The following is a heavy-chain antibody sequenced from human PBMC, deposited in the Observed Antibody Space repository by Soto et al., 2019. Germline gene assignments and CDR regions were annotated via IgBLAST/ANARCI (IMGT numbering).Heavy chain of an antibody. V-gene: IGHV5-10-1*01. J-gene: IGHJ4*02. D-gene: IGHD3-22*01. CDR3: ARQIYDSDTGPNFQYYFDS. Sequence: GESLQISCKGSGYSFAGYWITWVRQKPGKGLEWMGRIDPSDSQTYYSPSFRGHVTISVTKSITTVFLQWSSLRASDTAMYYCARQIYDSDTGPNFQYYFDSWGQGT. CDR1: GYSFAGYW. CDR2: IDPSDSQT.